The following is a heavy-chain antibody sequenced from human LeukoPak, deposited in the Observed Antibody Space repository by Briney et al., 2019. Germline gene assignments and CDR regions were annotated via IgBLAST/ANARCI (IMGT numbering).Heavy chain of an antibody. Sequence: PGGSLRLSCAASGFTFSSYWMSWVRQAPGKGLEWVANIKQDGSEKYYVDSVKGRFTISRGNAKNSLYLQMNSLRAEDTAVYYCASFPPSSIAAVHYWGQGTLVTVSS. CDR3: ASFPPSSIAAVHY. D-gene: IGHD6-13*01. J-gene: IGHJ4*02. CDR1: GFTFSSYW. V-gene: IGHV3-7*01. CDR2: IKQDGSEK.